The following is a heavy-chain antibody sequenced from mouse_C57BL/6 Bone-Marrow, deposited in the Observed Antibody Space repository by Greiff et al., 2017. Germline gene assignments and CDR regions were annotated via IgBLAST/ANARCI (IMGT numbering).Heavy chain of an antibody. CDR2: IDPEDGET. CDR1: GFNIKDYY. Sequence: EVKLVESGAELVKPGASVKLSCTASGFNIKDYYIHWVKQRTEQGLEWIGRIDPEDGETKYAPKFQDKATITADTSSNTAYLQLSSLTSEDTAVYYCTRSLIYYGTNYWGQGTTLTGSS. V-gene: IGHV14-2*01. CDR3: TRSLIYYGTNY. J-gene: IGHJ2*01. D-gene: IGHD1-1*01.